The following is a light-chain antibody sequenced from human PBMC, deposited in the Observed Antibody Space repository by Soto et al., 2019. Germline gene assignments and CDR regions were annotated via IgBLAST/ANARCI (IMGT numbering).Light chain of an antibody. CDR1: QSVSSSY. V-gene: IGKV3-20*01. J-gene: IGKJ4*01. CDR2: GAS. Sequence: EKGLTQSPDTLSLSPGDKASRSCRASQSVSSSYLAWYQQKPGQTPRLLVYGASSRATGIPDRFSGSGSGTDFTLTISRREPKDAAVYYCPQYASSPALTFGGGTKVDIK. CDR3: PQYASSPALT.